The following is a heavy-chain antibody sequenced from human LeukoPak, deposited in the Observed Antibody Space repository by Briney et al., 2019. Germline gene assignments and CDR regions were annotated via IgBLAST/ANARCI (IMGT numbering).Heavy chain of an antibody. V-gene: IGHV5-51*01. CDR3: ARHRITMVRGVIIPYYYYYMDV. CDR1: GYSFTSYW. Sequence: GASLQISCKGSGYSFTSYWIGWVRQLPGKGLEWMGIIYPGDSDTRYSPSFQGQVTISADKSISTAYLQWSSLKASDTAMYYCARHRITMVRGVIIPYYYYYMDVWGKGTTVTVSS. J-gene: IGHJ6*03. D-gene: IGHD3-10*01. CDR2: IYPGDSDT.